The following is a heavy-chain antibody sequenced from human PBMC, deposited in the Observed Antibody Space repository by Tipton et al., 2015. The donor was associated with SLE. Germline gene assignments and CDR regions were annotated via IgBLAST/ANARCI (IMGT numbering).Heavy chain of an antibody. D-gene: IGHD1/OR15-1a*01. V-gene: IGHV4-39*07. Sequence: TLSLTCTVSGDSISGSYYYWGWIRQPPGKGLEWIGSFYHGGSTYYNPSLKSRVTISVDTSKNQFSLKLSSVTAADTAVYYCARANNIEYFDYWGQGMLVTVSS. J-gene: IGHJ4*02. CDR3: ARANNIEYFDY. CDR1: GDSISGSYYY. CDR2: FYHGGST.